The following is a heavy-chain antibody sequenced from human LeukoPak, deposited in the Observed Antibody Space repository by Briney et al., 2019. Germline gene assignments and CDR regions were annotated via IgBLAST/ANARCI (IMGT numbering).Heavy chain of an antibody. CDR3: ARDFTTDGSWYIYYYYGMDV. CDR1: GFTFSSYW. J-gene: IGHJ6*02. D-gene: IGHD6-13*01. Sequence: GGSLRLSCAASGFTFSSYWMSWVRQAPGKGLEWVANIKQDGGEKYYVDSVKGRFTISRDNAKNSLYLQMNSLRAEDTAVYYCARDFTTDGSWYIYYYYGMDVWGQGTTVTVSS. CDR2: IKQDGGEK. V-gene: IGHV3-7*03.